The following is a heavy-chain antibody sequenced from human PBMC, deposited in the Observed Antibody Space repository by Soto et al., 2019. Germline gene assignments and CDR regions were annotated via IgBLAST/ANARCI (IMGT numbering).Heavy chain of an antibody. V-gene: IGHV4-31*03. Sequence: SETLSLTCTVSGGSISSGGYYWSWIRQHPGKGLEWIGYIYYSGSTYYNPSLKSRVTISVDTSKNQFSLKLSSVTAADTAVYNCAREGGIRGYDYYVMDVWGQGTTVPVSS. J-gene: IGHJ6*02. CDR2: IYYSGST. D-gene: IGHD3-10*01. CDR1: GGSISSGGYY. CDR3: AREGGIRGYDYYVMDV.